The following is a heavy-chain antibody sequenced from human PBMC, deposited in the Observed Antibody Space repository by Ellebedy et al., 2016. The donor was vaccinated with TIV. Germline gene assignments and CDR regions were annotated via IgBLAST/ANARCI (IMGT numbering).Heavy chain of an antibody. CDR1: GGSISSYY. D-gene: IGHD3-3*01. J-gene: IGHJ2*01. CDR3: AREDKNYDFWSGYTRYFDL. Sequence: SETLSLXXTVSGGSISSYYWSWIRQPPGKGLEWIGYIYYSGSTNYNPSLKSRVTISVDTSKNQFSLKLSSVTAADTAVYYCAREDKNYDFWSGYTRYFDLWGRGTLVTVSS. CDR2: IYYSGST. V-gene: IGHV4-59*12.